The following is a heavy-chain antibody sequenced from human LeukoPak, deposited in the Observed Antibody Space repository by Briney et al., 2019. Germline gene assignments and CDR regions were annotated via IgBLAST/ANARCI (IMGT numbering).Heavy chain of an antibody. CDR2: IYYSGST. V-gene: IGHV4-59*01. CDR3: ARDGGGTSRPFDY. J-gene: IGHJ4*02. CDR1: GGSLSSYY. D-gene: IGHD2-2*01. Sequence: PSETLSLTCTVSGGSLSSYYWSWIRQPPGKGLQWIGNIYYSGSTSYNPSLKSRVTMSVDTSKNQFSLKVSSVTAADTGVYYCARDGGGTSRPFDYWGQGTPVTVSS.